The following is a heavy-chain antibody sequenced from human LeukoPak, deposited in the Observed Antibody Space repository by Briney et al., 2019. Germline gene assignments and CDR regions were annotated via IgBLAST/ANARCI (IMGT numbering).Heavy chain of an antibody. J-gene: IGHJ4*02. D-gene: IGHD2-15*01. Sequence: ASVKVSCKASGYTFTCYYMHWVGQAPGQGREWRGWINPNSGGTNYAQKFQRRLTMTRDTSISTPYMDLSRLRSDDTAVYYCAREMECSGGSCYPSNDYWGQGTLVTVSS. V-gene: IGHV1-2*02. CDR1: GYTFTCYY. CDR3: AREMECSGGSCYPSNDY. CDR2: INPNSGGT.